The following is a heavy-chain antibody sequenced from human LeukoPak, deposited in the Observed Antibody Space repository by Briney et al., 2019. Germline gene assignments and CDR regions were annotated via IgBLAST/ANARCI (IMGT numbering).Heavy chain of an antibody. V-gene: IGHV4-34*01. J-gene: IGHJ3*02. CDR3: AREECSSTSCYMGNDAFDI. CDR1: GGSFSGYY. D-gene: IGHD2-2*02. CDR2: INHSGST. Sequence: SETLSLTCAVYGGSFSGYYWSWIRQPPGKGLEWIGEINHSGSTNYNPSLKSRVTISVDTSKDQFSLKLSSVTAADTAVYYCAREECSSTSCYMGNDAFDIWGQGTMVTVSS.